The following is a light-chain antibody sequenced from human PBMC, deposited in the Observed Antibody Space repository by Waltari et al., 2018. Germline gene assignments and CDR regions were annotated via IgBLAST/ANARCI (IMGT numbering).Light chain of an antibody. J-gene: IGLJ2*01. Sequence: QSILTQPTSASGTPGQRVTISCSGSSPNIGSNSVSWYQEVPGTAPKLLIYRNNPRPAGVPDRFSGSKSGTSASLAISGLRSEDEAHYYCAAWDDSLSGHMVFGGGTKLTVL. CDR3: AAWDDSLSGHMV. V-gene: IGLV1-47*01. CDR1: SPNIGSNS. CDR2: RNN.